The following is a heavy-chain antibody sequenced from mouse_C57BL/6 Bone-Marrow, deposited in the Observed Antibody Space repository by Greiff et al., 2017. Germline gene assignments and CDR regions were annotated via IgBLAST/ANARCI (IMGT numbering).Heavy chain of an antibody. CDR1: GYTFTDYY. CDR3: ARDLLITTVVATGYFDV. D-gene: IGHD1-1*01. Sequence: QVQLQQSGPELVKPGASVKISCKASGYTFTDYYINWVKQRPGQGLEWIGWIFPGSGSTYYNEKFKGKATLTVDKSSSTAYMLLSSLTSEDSAVYFCARDLLITTVVATGYFDVWGTGTTVTVSS. CDR2: IFPGSGST. V-gene: IGHV1-75*01. J-gene: IGHJ1*03.